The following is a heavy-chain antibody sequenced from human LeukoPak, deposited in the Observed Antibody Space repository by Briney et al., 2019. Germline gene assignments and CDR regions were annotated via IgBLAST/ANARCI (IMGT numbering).Heavy chain of an antibody. Sequence: ASVKVSCKASGGTFSSYAISWVRQAPGQGLEWMGGIIPIFGTANYAQKFQGRVTITADESTSTAYMELRSLRSDDTAVYYCARDQLWLIRLDYWGQGTLVTVSS. CDR1: GGTFSSYA. J-gene: IGHJ4*02. CDR2: IIPIFGTA. D-gene: IGHD5-18*01. CDR3: ARDQLWLIRLDY. V-gene: IGHV1-69*13.